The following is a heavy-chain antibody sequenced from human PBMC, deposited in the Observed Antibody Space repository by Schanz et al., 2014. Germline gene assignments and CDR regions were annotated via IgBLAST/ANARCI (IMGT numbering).Heavy chain of an antibody. CDR1: GFTFSSYA. CDR3: AKHVRSLTGNDY. D-gene: IGHD3-9*01. Sequence: VHLVESGGGVVQPGRSLRLSCAASGFTFSSYALSWVRQSPGKGLEWVSALTGSGTTTYYADSVKGRFTISRDNSKNTLYLQMNSLRAEDTAVYYCAKHVRSLTGNDYWGQGTLVTVSS. CDR2: LTGSGTTT. V-gene: IGHV3-23*04. J-gene: IGHJ4*02.